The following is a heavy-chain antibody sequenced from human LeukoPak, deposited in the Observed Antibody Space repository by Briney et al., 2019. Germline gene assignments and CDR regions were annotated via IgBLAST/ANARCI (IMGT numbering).Heavy chain of an antibody. CDR1: GYTFTGYY. Sequence: ASVKVSCKASGYTFTGYYMHWVRQAPGQGLEWMGWVNPNSGGTNYAQKFQGRVTMTRDTSISTAYMELSRLRSDDTAVYYCARYYSGYDPSLAQNFDYWGQGTLVTVSP. J-gene: IGHJ4*02. V-gene: IGHV1-2*02. D-gene: IGHD5-12*01. CDR3: ARYYSGYDPSLAQNFDY. CDR2: VNPNSGGT.